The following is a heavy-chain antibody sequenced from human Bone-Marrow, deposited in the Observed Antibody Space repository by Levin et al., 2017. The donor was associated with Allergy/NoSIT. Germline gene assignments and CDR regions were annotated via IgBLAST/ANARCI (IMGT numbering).Heavy chain of an antibody. CDR3: ARGYGSGSWLEY. D-gene: IGHD3-10*01. CDR2: ISGYNGNT. J-gene: IGHJ4*02. Sequence: GASVKVSCKASGYTFTSYGIIWVRQAPGQGLEWMGWISGYNGNTHYAQKFQGRVTMTTDTSTNTAYMELRSLRSDDTAVYYCARGYGSGSWLEYWGQGTLVTVSS. CDR1: GYTFTSYG. V-gene: IGHV1-18*01.